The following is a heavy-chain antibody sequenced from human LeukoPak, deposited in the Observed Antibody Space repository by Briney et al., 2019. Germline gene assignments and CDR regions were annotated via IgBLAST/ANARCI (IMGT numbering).Heavy chain of an antibody. D-gene: IGHD6-19*01. V-gene: IGHV3-23*01. CDR2: ISDAGGSR. CDR3: AKGVVAGFYRD. Sequence: QAGGSLRLSCAASGFSFSTYAMNWVRQTPGKRPEWISAISDAGGSRYYSDSVQGRFTISRDNSRKEVYLQMNSLRVEDTAVYYCAKGVVAGFYRDWGQGTLVSVSS. CDR1: GFSFSTYA. J-gene: IGHJ4*02.